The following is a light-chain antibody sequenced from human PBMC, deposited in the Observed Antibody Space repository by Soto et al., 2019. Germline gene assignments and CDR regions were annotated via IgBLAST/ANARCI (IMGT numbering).Light chain of an antibody. J-gene: IGLJ3*02. CDR2: VEGSGNY. CDR1: SGHSSYS. Sequence: QPVLTQSSSASASLGSSVKLTCTLSSGHSSYSIAWHQQQPEKAPRYLMKVEGSGNYNKGNGVPDRFSGSSSGADRYLTISTLQFEDEADYYCETWDINTRVFGGGTQLTVL. CDR3: ETWDINTRV. V-gene: IGLV4-60*02.